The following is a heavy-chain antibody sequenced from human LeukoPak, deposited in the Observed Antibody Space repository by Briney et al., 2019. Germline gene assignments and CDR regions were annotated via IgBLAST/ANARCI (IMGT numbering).Heavy chain of an antibody. CDR2: ISSSSDSI. V-gene: IGHV3-48*02. Sequence: PGGSLRLSCAASGSTFSRYGMNWVRQAPGKRLEWVSYISSSSDSIYYADSVKGRFTIPRDNAENSLYLQMNSLRDEDTAVYYCGRAMRSGYDYWGQGTLVTVSS. CDR3: GRAMRSGYDY. J-gene: IGHJ4*02. CDR1: GSTFSRYG. D-gene: IGHD5-12*01.